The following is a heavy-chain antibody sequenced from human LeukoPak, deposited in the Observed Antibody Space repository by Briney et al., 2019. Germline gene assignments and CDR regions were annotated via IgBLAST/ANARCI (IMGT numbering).Heavy chain of an antibody. Sequence: SETLSLTCTVSGGSISGYYWSWIRQPPGKGLEWIGYIYYSGSTNYNPSLKSRVTISVDTSKNQFSLKLSSVTAADTAVYYCARNYVWGSYRPYWYFDLWGRGTLVTVSS. CDR3: ARNYVWGSYRPYWYFDL. V-gene: IGHV4-59*01. J-gene: IGHJ2*01. D-gene: IGHD3-16*02. CDR2: IYYSGST. CDR1: GGSISGYY.